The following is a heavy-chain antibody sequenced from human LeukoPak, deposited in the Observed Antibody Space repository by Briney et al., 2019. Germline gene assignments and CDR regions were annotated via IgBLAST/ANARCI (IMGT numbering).Heavy chain of an antibody. CDR3: AKARIAATMYPKEVNFDY. D-gene: IGHD5-12*01. V-gene: IGHV3-23*01. Sequence: PGGSLRLSCAASGFSFSSYAMSWVRQAPGKGLEWVSTITGGGGSTYYADSVKGRFTISRDNSKDTFYLQMNSLRVEDTAVYYCAKARIAATMYPKEVNFDYWGQGTLVTVSS. J-gene: IGHJ4*02. CDR1: GFSFSSYA. CDR2: ITGGGGST.